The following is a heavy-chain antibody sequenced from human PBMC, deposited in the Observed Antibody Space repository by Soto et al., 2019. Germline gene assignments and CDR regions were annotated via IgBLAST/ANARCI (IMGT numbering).Heavy chain of an antibody. D-gene: IGHD3-3*01. V-gene: IGHV2-5*02. CDR3: AHSRELLFLEWPGYFDD. CDR2: IYWDNDR. J-gene: IGHJ4*02. CDR1: GFSLSTSGVG. Sequence: QITLKESGPTLVKPTQTLTLTCTLSGFSLSTSGVGMGWIRQPPGKALEWLALIYWDNDRRYSPCLRSRLTIPKDTSKDQVVLTMTNSDPVDTATYYCAHSRELLFLEWPGYFDDWGPGTPDTVSS.